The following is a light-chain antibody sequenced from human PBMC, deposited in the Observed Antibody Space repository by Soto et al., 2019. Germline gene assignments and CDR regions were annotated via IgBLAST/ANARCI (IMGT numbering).Light chain of an antibody. CDR3: QKYHNSPPT. V-gene: IGKV3-20*01. CDR1: QSVSSSY. Sequence: EIVLTQSPGTLSLSPGERATLSCRASQSVSSSYLAWYQRKPGQAPRLLIYGASSRATGIPDRFSGGGSGTDFTLTISRLEPEDFALYYGQKYHNSPPTFGQGTKVEIK. J-gene: IGKJ1*01. CDR2: GAS.